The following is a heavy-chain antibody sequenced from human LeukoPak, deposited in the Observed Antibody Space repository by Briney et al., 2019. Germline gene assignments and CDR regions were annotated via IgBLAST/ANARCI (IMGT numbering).Heavy chain of an antibody. CDR2: IYHSGST. CDR1: GGSISSGGYS. V-gene: IGHV4-30-2*01. CDR3: ARGSGNYFDY. Sequence: PSETLSLTCIVSGGSISSGGYSWSWIRQPPGKGLECIGYIYHSGSTYYNPSLKSRVTISVDRSKNQFSLKLSSVTAADTAVYYCARGSGNYFDYWGQGTLVTVSS. D-gene: IGHD3-10*01. J-gene: IGHJ4*02.